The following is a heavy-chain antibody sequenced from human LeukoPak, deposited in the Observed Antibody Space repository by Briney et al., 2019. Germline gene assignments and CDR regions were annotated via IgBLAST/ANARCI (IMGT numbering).Heavy chain of an antibody. CDR3: ARRRGYDHFDY. Sequence: SETLSLTCTVSGGSISSSSYYWGWIRQPPGKGLEWIGNIYYSGSTYYNPPLKSRVTMSVDTSKNHFSLKLSSLTAADTAVYYCARRRGYDHFDYWGQGTLVTVSS. CDR2: IYYSGST. D-gene: IGHD5-12*01. CDR1: GGSISSSSYY. V-gene: IGHV4-39*02. J-gene: IGHJ4*02.